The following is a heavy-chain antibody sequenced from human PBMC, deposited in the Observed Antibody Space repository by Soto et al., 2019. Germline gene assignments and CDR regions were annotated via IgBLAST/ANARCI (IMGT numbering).Heavy chain of an antibody. CDR3: ATRRGILTGYYFFDY. CDR2: IYYSGST. CDR1: GGSISSGDYY. D-gene: IGHD3-9*01. Sequence: SETLSLTCTVSGGSISSGDYYRSWIRQPPGKGLEWIGYIYYSGSTYYNPSLKSRVTISVDTSKNQFSLKLSSVTAADTAVYYCATRRGILTGYYFFDYWGQGTLVTVSS. J-gene: IGHJ4*02. V-gene: IGHV4-30-4*01.